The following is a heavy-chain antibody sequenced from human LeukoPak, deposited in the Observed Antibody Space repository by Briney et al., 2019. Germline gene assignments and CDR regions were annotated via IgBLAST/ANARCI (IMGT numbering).Heavy chain of an antibody. CDR1: GFSVSGYW. J-gene: IGHJ4*02. CDR2: ISSSSSYI. CDR3: ASGYNWNQGYFDY. D-gene: IGHD1-20*01. Sequence: GGSLRLSCAVSGFSVSGYWMNWVRQAPGKGLEWVSSISSSSSYIYYADSVKGRFTISRDNAKNSLYLQMNSLRAEDTAVYYCASGYNWNQGYFDYWGQGTLVTVSS. V-gene: IGHV3-21*01.